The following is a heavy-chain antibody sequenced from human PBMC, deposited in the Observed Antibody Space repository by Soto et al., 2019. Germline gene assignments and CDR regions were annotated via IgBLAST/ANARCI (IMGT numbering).Heavy chain of an antibody. J-gene: IGHJ6*02. CDR1: GGSISSSSYY. Sequence: WETLSLTCTVSGGSISSSSYYWGWIRQPPGKGLEWIGSIYYSGSTYYNPSLKSRVTISVDTSKNQFSLKLSSVTAADTAVYYCAANIAAAGTRRYGMDVWGQGTTVTVSS. CDR2: IYYSGST. CDR3: AANIAAAGTRRYGMDV. D-gene: IGHD6-13*01. V-gene: IGHV4-39*01.